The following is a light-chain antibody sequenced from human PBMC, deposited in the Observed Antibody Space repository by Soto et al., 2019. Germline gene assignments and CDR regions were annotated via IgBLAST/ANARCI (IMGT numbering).Light chain of an antibody. CDR3: QQYGGSPRT. J-gene: IGKJ1*01. CDR2: GAS. V-gene: IGKV3-20*01. CDR1: QSISRN. Sequence: EIVLAQSPASLSVSPGQRATLSCRASQSISRNLAWYQQKRGQAPRLLIHGASNRATGIPDRFSGSGSGTDFTLTITRLEPEDFAVYYCQQYGGSPRTFGQGTKVDIK.